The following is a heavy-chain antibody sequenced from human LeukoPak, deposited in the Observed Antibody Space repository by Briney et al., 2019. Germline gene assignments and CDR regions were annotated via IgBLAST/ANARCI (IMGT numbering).Heavy chain of an antibody. CDR3: VRGVKQLARFYFYMDV. D-gene: IGHD3-22*01. CDR2: IIHSGTI. CDR1: GGSFSGYL. V-gene: IGHV4-34*01. J-gene: IGHJ6*03. Sequence: SETLSLTCGVPGGSFSGYLWNWVRQSPGKGLEWIGEIIHSGTINYNPSLKSRVTISLAKSRNQSSLNLTSVTSADTALFYCVRGVKQLARFYFYMDVWGKGTTVTVSS.